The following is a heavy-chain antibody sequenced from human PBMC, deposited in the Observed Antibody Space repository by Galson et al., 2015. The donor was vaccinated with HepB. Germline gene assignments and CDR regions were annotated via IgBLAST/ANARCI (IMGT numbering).Heavy chain of an antibody. CDR2: INSDGGST. CDR1: GFTFSNYW. Sequence: SLRLSCAASGFTFSNYWMHWVSQGPGKGLVWVSRINSDGGSTSYADSVKGRFTISRDNAKNTLYLQMNSLRAEDTAVYYCARDGGYSYGYVNWFDPWGQGPLVTVSS. V-gene: IGHV3-74*01. CDR3: ARDGGYSYGYVNWFDP. D-gene: IGHD5-18*01. J-gene: IGHJ5*02.